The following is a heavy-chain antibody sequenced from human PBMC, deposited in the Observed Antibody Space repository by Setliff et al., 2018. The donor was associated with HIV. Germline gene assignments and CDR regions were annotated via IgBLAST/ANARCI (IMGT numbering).Heavy chain of an antibody. D-gene: IGHD2-21*01. CDR3: VRQRDYSSGNLGWLES. V-gene: IGHV5-51*01. J-gene: IGHJ5*01. CDR2: VYPGDSST. CDR1: GYNFITYW. Sequence: PGESLTISGQGSGYNFITYWIGWVRQMPGKGLEWMGIVYPGDSSTKYSPSFQGRITISADRSIATAYLQWSSLKASDTAMYFCVRQRDYSSGNLGWLESWGQGTLVTVSS.